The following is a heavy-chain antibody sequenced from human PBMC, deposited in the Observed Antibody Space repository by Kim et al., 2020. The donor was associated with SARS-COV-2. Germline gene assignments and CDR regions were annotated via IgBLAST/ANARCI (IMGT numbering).Heavy chain of an antibody. Sequence: GGSLRLSCAASGFTFSSYSMNWVRQAPGKGLEWVSSISSSSSYIYYADSVKGRFTISRDNAKNSLYLQMNSLRAEDTAVYYCARDSAAGVNDPLNYWGQGTLVTVSS. CDR1: GFTFSSYS. CDR3: ARDSAAGVNDPLNY. CDR2: ISSSSSYI. J-gene: IGHJ4*02. V-gene: IGHV3-21*01. D-gene: IGHD6-13*01.